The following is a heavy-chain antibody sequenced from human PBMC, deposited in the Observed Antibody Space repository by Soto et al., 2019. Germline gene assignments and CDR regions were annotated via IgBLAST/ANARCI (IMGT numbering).Heavy chain of an antibody. V-gene: IGHV4-38-2*01. CDR3: ARAEGFLGDYYYGMDV. CDR1: GYSISSGYY. D-gene: IGHD3-10*01. CDR2: IYHSGST. J-gene: IGHJ6*02. Sequence: LSETLSLTCAVSGYSISSGYYWGWIRQPPGKGLEWIGSIYHSGSTYYNPSLKSRVTISVDTSKNQFSLKLSSVTAADTAVYYCARAEGFLGDYYYGMDVWGQGTTVTVSS.